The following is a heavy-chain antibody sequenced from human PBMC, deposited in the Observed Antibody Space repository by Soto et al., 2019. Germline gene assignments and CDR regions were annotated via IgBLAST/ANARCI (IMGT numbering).Heavy chain of an antibody. Sequence: QVQLVQSGAEVKKPGASVKVSCKASGYTFTTHDINWVRQATGQGLEWMGWMNPNSGNTDYAQKFQGRVTMPRNTSISTAYMELSSLRSEDTAVYYCARGLYCSGGTCTDSWGQGTLVTVSS. V-gene: IGHV1-8*01. J-gene: IGHJ4*02. CDR2: MNPNSGNT. D-gene: IGHD2-15*01. CDR1: GYTFTTHD. CDR3: ARGLYCSGGTCTDS.